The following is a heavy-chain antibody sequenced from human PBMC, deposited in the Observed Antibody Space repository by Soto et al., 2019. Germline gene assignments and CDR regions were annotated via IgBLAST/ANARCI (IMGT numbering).Heavy chain of an antibody. V-gene: IGHV3-11*01. D-gene: IGHD4-17*01. CDR1: GFTFSDYY. J-gene: IGHJ4*02. CDR3: ARDTTYGDYYFDY. CDR2: ISSSSRTI. Sequence: GGSLRLSCAASGFTFSDYYMSWIRQAPGKGLEWVSYISSSSRTIYYADNVKGRITISRDNAKNSLYLQMNSLRAEDMAVYYCARDTTYGDYYFDYWGQGTLVTVSS.